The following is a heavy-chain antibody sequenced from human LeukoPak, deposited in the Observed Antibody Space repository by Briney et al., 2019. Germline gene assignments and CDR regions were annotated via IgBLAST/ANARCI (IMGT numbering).Heavy chain of an antibody. CDR2: ISSSSSYI. D-gene: IGHD3-22*01. Sequence: PGGSLRLSCAASGFIFSSYTMNWVRQAPGKGLEWVSSISSSSSYIYYADSVKGRFTISRDNAKNSVYLQMNSLRAEDTAVYYCARALYDSSGYYDYWGQGTLVTVSS. V-gene: IGHV3-21*01. CDR1: GFIFSSYT. CDR3: ARALYDSSGYYDY. J-gene: IGHJ4*02.